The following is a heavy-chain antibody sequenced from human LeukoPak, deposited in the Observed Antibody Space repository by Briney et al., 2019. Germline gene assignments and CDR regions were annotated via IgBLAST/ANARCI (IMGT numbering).Heavy chain of an antibody. D-gene: IGHD3-22*01. J-gene: IGHJ6*03. V-gene: IGHV4-4*07. Sequence: PSETLSLTCTVSGGSIRPYYWNWIRQSAGKGLEWIGRIQSSGSTNYNPSLRGRLTISVDKSQNQFSLKLTSVTAADTAVYYCARAERQFYYDSSGSSYYYYMDVWGKGTTVAVSS. CDR1: GGSIRPYY. CDR3: ARAERQFYYDSSGSSYYYYMDV. CDR2: IQSSGST.